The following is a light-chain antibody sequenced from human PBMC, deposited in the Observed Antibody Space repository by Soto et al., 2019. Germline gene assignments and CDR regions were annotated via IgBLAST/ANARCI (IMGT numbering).Light chain of an antibody. CDR1: SSNIGSNY. J-gene: IGLJ2*01. Sequence: QSVLTQPPSASGTPGQRVTISCSGSSSNIGSNYVYWYQQLPGTAPKLLIYRNNQRTSGVPHRFSGSKSGTTATLAISGLRSEDEADYYCAAWDDSLSGPVFGGWNKVTGL. CDR2: RNN. V-gene: IGLV1-47*01. CDR3: AAWDDSLSGPV.